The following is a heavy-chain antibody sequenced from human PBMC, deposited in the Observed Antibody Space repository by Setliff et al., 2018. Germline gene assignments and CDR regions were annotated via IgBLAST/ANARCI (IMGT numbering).Heavy chain of an antibody. J-gene: IGHJ6*03. CDR3: ARDPFLVQQFPYYMDV. CDR2: IDPKSGAT. V-gene: IGHV1-2*02. CDR1: GHSFITYW. Sequence: GESLKISCTGSGHSFITYWIGWVRQMPGKGLEWMGWIDPKSGATRYAQKFQGRVTLTRDTSITTAYMEVSILTSDDTAVYYCARDPFLVQQFPYYMDVWGKGTTVTVSS. D-gene: IGHD6-13*01.